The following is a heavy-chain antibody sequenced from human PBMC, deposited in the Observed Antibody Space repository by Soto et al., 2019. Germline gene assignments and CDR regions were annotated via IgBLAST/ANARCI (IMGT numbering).Heavy chain of an antibody. D-gene: IGHD3-10*01. J-gene: IGHJ1*01. CDR2: MNPNNGNT. CDR1: GYTFNSYD. Sequence: QVQLVQSGAEVKKPGASVKVSCKASGYTFNSYDISWVRQATGQGLEWIGWMNPNNGNTDYAPKFQGRVTMTMNTSIGTAYMELSSLRSEDTAVYYCARSPRNYYALGSYSYFRHWGQGTLVTVSS. CDR3: ARSPRNYYALGSYSYFRH. V-gene: IGHV1-8*01.